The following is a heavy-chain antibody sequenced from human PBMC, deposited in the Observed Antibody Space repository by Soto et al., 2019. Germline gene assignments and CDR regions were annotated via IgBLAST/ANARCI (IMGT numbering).Heavy chain of an antibody. CDR3: ARVPEQLVGYNWFDP. CDR2: ISSSSSYI. CDR1: GFTFSSYS. V-gene: IGHV3-21*01. J-gene: IGHJ5*02. Sequence: EVQLVESGGGLVKPGGSLRLSCAASGFTFSSYSMNWVRQAPGKGLEWVSSISSSSSYIYYADSVKGRFTISRDNAKNSLYLQMNSLRAEDTAVYYCARVPEQLVGYNWFDPWGQGTLVTVSS. D-gene: IGHD6-6*01.